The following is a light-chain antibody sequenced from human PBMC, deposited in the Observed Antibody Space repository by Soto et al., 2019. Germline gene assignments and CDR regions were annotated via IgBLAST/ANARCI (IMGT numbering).Light chain of an antibody. CDR1: QTISSW. V-gene: IGKV1-5*03. CDR3: QHLNGYPIT. J-gene: IGKJ5*01. CDR2: KAS. Sequence: PYTLSGTVGDKVTITCLASQTISSWLAWYQQKPGKAPKLLIYKASTLKSGVPSRFSGSGSGTEFTLTISSLQPDDFATYYCQHLNGYPITFCHGTRLENK.